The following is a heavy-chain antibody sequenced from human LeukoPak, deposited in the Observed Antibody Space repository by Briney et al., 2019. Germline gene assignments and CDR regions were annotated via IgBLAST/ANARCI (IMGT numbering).Heavy chain of an antibody. D-gene: IGHD3-10*01. CDR3: AKTGLWFGELIDY. J-gene: IGHJ4*02. V-gene: IGHV3-30*18. CDR2: ISCDGSNK. Sequence: PGGSLRLSCAASGFTFSSYGMHWVRQAPGKGLEWVAVISCDGSNKYYADSVKGRFTISRDNSKNTLYLQMNSLRAEDTAVYYCAKTGLWFGELIDYWGQGTLVTVSS. CDR1: GFTFSSYG.